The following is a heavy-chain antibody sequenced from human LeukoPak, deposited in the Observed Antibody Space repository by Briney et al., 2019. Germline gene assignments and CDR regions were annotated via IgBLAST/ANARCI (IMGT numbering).Heavy chain of an antibody. V-gene: IGHV3-11*06. D-gene: IGHD6-13*01. J-gene: IGHJ4*02. CDR3: ARVASTVAAGTPDY. CDR2: ISSSGSHT. CDR1: GLTFSDYY. Sequence: PGGSLRLSCAASGLTFSDYYITWIRQAPGKGLEWVSYISSSGSHTTYADSVKGRFTISRDNAKNSLSLQVNSLRADDTAVYYYARVASTVAAGTPDYWGQGTLVTVSS.